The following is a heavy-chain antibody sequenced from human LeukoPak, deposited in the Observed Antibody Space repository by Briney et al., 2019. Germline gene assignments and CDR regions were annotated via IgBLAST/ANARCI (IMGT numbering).Heavy chain of an antibody. CDR3: ARGQEYSSSWYPWSAGLFDY. V-gene: IGHV1-2*02. CDR1: GYTFTGYY. J-gene: IGHJ4*02. D-gene: IGHD6-13*01. CDR2: INPNSGGT. Sequence: ASVKVSCKASGYTFTGYYMHWVRQAPGQGLEWLGWINPNSGGTNYAQKFQGRVTMTRDTSISTAYMELSRLRSDDTAVYYCARGQEYSSSWYPWSAGLFDYWGQGTLVTVSS.